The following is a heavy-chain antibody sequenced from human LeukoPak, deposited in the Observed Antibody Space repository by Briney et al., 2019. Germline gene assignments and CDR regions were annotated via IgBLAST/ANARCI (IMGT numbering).Heavy chain of an antibody. CDR2: ISYSGST. Sequence: TSETLSLTCTVSGGSISSYYWSWIRQPPGKGLEWIGYISYSGSTNYNPSLKSRVTISVDTSKNQFSLKLSSVTAADTAVYYCASGGYCGSTSCYPNWFDPWGQGTLVTVSS. D-gene: IGHD2-2*01. CDR3: ASGGYCGSTSCYPNWFDP. V-gene: IGHV4-59*01. J-gene: IGHJ5*02. CDR1: GGSISSYY.